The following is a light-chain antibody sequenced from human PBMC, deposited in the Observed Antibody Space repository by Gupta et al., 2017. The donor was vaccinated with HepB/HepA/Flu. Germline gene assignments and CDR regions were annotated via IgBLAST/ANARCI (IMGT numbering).Light chain of an antibody. CDR1: QSVNNNF. Sequence: EIVLTQSPGTLSLSPGERATLSCRASQSVNNNFLTWYQQKPGQAPRLLIFAASSRATGIPDRFSGSGSGTDFSLTISRLEPEDFAVYYCQQDGSLPLTFGGGTKVEIK. CDR2: AAS. CDR3: QQDGSLPLT. V-gene: IGKV3-20*01. J-gene: IGKJ4*01.